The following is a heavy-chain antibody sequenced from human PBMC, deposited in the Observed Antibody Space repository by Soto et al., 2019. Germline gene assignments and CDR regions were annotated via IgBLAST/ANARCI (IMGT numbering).Heavy chain of an antibody. D-gene: IGHD6-6*01. CDR3: ATSIAAHLGYYGMDV. V-gene: IGHV3-21*01. Sequence: EVRLVESGGGLVKPGESLRLSCAASGFTFRSYSLNWVRQAPGKGLEWVSSISGTSNDIYYADSVKGRFIISRDNDRDSMYLQMYSLSAEDTAIYFCATSIAAHLGYYGMDVWGQGTTVTVSS. CDR1: GFTFRSYS. CDR2: ISGTSNDI. J-gene: IGHJ6*02.